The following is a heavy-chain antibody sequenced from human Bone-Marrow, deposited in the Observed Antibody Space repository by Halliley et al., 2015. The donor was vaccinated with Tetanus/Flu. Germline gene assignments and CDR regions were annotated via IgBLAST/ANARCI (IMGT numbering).Heavy chain of an antibody. V-gene: IGHV3-7*03. CDR1: GSTFRNFW. CDR2: INEDGSEI. Sequence: SLRLSCAASGSTFRNFWMSWVRQIPGKGLEWMADINEDGSEINYVDSVKGRFTISRDNDKNSVDLQMNSLRVEDSAVYYCAGGSGWIMAVWGQGAPVPVSS. CDR3: AGGSGWIMAV. D-gene: IGHD6-19*01. J-gene: IGHJ6*02.